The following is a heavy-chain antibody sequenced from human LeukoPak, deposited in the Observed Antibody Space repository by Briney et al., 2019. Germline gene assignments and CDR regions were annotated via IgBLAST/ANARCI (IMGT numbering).Heavy chain of an antibody. Sequence: PGGSLRLSCAASGFTFSSYAMSWVRQAPGKGLEWVSAISGSGGSTYYADSVKGRFTISRDNAKNSLYLQMNSLRAVDTAVYYCARQAHDNYDYVWGSYRPPPYYFDYWGQGTLVTVS. CDR1: GFTFSSYA. CDR2: ISGSGGST. D-gene: IGHD3-16*02. CDR3: ARQAHDNYDYVWGSYRPPPYYFDY. V-gene: IGHV3-23*01. J-gene: IGHJ4*02.